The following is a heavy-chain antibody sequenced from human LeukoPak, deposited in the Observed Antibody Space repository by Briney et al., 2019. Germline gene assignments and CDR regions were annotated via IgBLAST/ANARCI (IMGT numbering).Heavy chain of an antibody. CDR2: IKQDGSEK. D-gene: IGHD3-10*01. J-gene: IGHJ6*02. Sequence: PGGSLRLSCAASGFTFSSYWMSWVRQAPGKGLEWVANIKQDGSEKYYVDSVKGRFTISRDNAKNSLYLQMNSLRAEDTALYHCARVVGSGSYYSYGMDVWGQGTTVTASS. V-gene: IGHV3-7*03. CDR1: GFTFSSYW. CDR3: ARVVGSGSYYSYGMDV.